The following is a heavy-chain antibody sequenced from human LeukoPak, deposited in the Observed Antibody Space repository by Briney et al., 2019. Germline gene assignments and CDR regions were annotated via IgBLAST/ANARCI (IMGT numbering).Heavy chain of an antibody. CDR3: ARSAGVNYFDY. CDR1: GDSFSGHY. CDR2: ITDGGRT. V-gene: IGHV4-34*01. D-gene: IGHD7-27*01. Sequence: SETLSLTCAVYGDSFSGHYWSWIRQPPGKGLEWIGEITDGGRTSYSPSLKSRATISIDTSKNQFSLKLSSVTVADTAVYFCARSAGVNYFDYWGQGTLVTVSS. J-gene: IGHJ4*02.